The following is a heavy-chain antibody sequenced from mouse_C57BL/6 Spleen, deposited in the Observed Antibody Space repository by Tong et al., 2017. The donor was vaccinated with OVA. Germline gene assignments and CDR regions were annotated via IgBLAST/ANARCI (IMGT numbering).Heavy chain of an antibody. CDR2: IRSKSNNYAT. V-gene: IGHV10-1*01. J-gene: IGHJ3*01. CDR3: VRQVLSWFAY. CDR1: GFSFNTYA. Sequence: EVQLQESGGGLVQPKGSLKLSCAASGFSFNTYAMNWVRQAPGKGLEWVARIRSKSNNYATYYADSVKDRFTISRDDSESMLYLQMNNLKTEDTAMYYCVRQVLSWFAYWGQGTLVTVS.